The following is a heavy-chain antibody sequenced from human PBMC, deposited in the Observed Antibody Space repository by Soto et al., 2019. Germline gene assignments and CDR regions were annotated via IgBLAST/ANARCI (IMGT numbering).Heavy chain of an antibody. CDR1: GFTFSSNW. D-gene: IGHD2-21*01. CDR3: ARDGEGF. J-gene: IGHJ4*02. CDR2: INTDGSET. Sequence: RRLSCSASGFTFSSNWMHWVRRVPGRGLVWVSRINTDGSETTYEDSVEGRFTISRDNAKNMLYLQMNSLRAEDTAVYYCARDGEGFWGQGTLVTVSS. V-gene: IGHV3-74*03.